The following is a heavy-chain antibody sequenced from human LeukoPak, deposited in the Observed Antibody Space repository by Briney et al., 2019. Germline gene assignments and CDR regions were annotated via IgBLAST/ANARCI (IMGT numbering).Heavy chain of an antibody. CDR1: GGSINSTSNY. Sequence: SETLSLTCTVSGGSINSTSNYWGWIRQPPGKGLEWIGSIYYSGSTSYNPSLKSRVTISVDTSKNQFSLKLSSVTAADTAVYYCARLLWFGESYWGQGTLVTVSS. CDR2: IYYSGST. V-gene: IGHV4-39*07. D-gene: IGHD3-10*01. J-gene: IGHJ4*02. CDR3: ARLLWFGESY.